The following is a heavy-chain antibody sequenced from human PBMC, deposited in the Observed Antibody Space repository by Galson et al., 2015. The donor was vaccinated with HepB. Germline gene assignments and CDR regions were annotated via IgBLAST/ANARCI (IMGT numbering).Heavy chain of an antibody. CDR3: AREPHSSGGSWYAAAHYYYYYGMDV. CDR1: GFTFSSYS. CDR2: ISSSSSYI. V-gene: IGHV3-21*01. J-gene: IGHJ6*02. D-gene: IGHD2-15*01. Sequence: SLRLSCAASGFTFSSYSMNWVRQAPGKGLEWVSSISSSSSYIYYADSVKGRFTISRDNAKNSLYLQMNSLRAEDTAVYYCAREPHSSGGSWYAAAHYYYYYGMDVWGQGTTVTVSS.